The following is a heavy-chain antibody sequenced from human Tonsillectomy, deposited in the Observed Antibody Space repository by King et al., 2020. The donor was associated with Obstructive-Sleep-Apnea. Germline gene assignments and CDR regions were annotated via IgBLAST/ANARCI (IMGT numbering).Heavy chain of an antibody. Sequence: VQLVESGGGLVQPGGSLRLSCAASGFTFSSYAMSWVRQAPGKGLEWVSAIRCSGGSTYYADSVKGRFTISRDNSKNTLYLQMNSLRAEDTAVYYCAKSGVRGYCSGGSCYSGYWGQGTLVTVSS. J-gene: IGHJ4*02. D-gene: IGHD2-15*01. CDR3: AKSGVRGYCSGGSCYSGY. V-gene: IGHV3-23*04. CDR1: GFTFSSYA. CDR2: IRCSGGST.